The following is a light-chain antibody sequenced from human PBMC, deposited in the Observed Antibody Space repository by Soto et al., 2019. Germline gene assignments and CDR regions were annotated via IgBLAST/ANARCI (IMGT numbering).Light chain of an antibody. CDR2: GAS. J-gene: IGKJ1*01. Sequence: EIVFSQSPCTLSLSPGGRATLSCRASQSVSSSYLAWYQQKPGQAPRLLIYGASTRATGIPARFSGSGSGTEFTLTISSLQSEDFAVYYCQQYNNWPPWTFGQGTKVDIK. CDR3: QQYNNWPPWT. V-gene: IGKV3-15*01. CDR1: QSVSSSY.